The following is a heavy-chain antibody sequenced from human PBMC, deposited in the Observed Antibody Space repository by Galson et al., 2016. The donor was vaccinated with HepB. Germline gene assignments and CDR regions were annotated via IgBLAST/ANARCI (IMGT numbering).Heavy chain of an antibody. CDR1: GFTFSNYG. J-gene: IGHJ4*02. V-gene: IGHV3-30*03. Sequence: SLRLSCAASGFTFSNYGMHWVRQAPGKGLEWVAHISYDGGNRDYADSVKGRFTISRANSKNTLFLQMNSLRDEDTALYYCAFRGITMTVTVYYFDYWGQGTLVTVAA. D-gene: IGHD3-22*01. CDR3: AFRGITMTVTVYYFDY. CDR2: ISYDGGNR.